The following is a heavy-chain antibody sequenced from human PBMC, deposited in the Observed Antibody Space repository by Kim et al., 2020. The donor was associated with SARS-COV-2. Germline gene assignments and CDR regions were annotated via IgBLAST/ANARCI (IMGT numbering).Heavy chain of an antibody. Sequence: SQTLSLTCAISGDSVSSNSAAWNWIRQSPSRGLEWLGRTYYRSKWYNDYAVSVKSRITINPDTSKNQFSLQLNSVTPEDTAVYYCARGWSSGWASNYYYYGMDVWGQGTTVTVSS. J-gene: IGHJ6*02. CDR1: GDSVSSNSAA. CDR2: TYYRSKWYN. V-gene: IGHV6-1*01. CDR3: ARGWSSGWASNYYYYGMDV. D-gene: IGHD6-19*01.